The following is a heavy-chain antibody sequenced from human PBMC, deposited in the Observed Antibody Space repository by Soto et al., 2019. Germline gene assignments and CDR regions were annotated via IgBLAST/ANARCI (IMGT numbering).Heavy chain of an antibody. CDR3: AGVYCGGDCYLYYYYGMDV. CDR1: GYTFTSYG. CDR2: ISAYNGNT. Sequence: ASVKVSCKASGYTFTSYGISWVRQAPGQGLEWMGWISAYNGNTNYAQKLQGRVTMTTDTSTSTAYMELRSLRSDDTAVYYCAGVYCGGDCYLYYYYGMDVWGQGTTVTVSS. V-gene: IGHV1-18*01. J-gene: IGHJ6*02. D-gene: IGHD2-21*02.